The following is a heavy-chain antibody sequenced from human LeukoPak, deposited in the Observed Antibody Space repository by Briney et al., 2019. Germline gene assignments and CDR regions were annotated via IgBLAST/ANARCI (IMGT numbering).Heavy chain of an antibody. V-gene: IGHV1-69*01. Sequence: EASVKVSCKASGGTFSSYAISWVRQAPGQGLEWMGGIIPIFGTANYAQEFQGRVTITADESTSTAYMELSSLRSEDTAVYYCARPAYCGGNCSYYFDYWGQGTLVTVSS. CDR2: IIPIFGTA. J-gene: IGHJ4*02. CDR3: ARPAYCGGNCSYYFDY. D-gene: IGHD2-21*02. CDR1: GGTFSSYA.